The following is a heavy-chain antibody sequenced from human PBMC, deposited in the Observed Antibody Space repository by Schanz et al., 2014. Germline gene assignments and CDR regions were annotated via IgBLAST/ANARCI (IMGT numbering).Heavy chain of an antibody. J-gene: IGHJ4*02. V-gene: IGHV3-23*04. CDR3: ARIGGSVFDY. CDR1: GFTFSAYA. D-gene: IGHD3-10*01. Sequence: VQLVESGGGVVQPGGSLRLSCAASGFTFSAYAMTWVRQIPGKGLEWVSGITGASDHIDYAESVKGRFTISRDNSKNTLFLQMNSLRAEDTAVYYCARIGGSVFDYWAQGTLVTVSS. CDR2: ITGASDHI.